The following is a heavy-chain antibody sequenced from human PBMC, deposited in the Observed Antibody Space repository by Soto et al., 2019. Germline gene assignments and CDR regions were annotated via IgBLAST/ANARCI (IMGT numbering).Heavy chain of an antibody. J-gene: IGHJ4*02. D-gene: IGHD3-10*01. CDR3: AKEGYGAGSYNKGNYFDY. CDR2: INPSGGST. CDR1: GYTFTSYY. Sequence: ASVKVSCKASGYTFTSYYMHWVRQAPGQGLEWMGIINPSGGSTSYAQKFQGRVTMTRDTSTSTVYMELNSLRAEDTAVYYCAKEGYGAGSYNKGNYFDYWGQGALVTVS. V-gene: IGHV1-46*01.